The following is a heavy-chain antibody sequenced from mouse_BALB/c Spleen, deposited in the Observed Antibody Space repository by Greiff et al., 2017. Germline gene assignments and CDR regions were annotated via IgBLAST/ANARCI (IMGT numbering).Heavy chain of an antibody. CDR2: FYPGSGSI. J-gene: IGHJ4*01. CDR3: ARHEGSLDYRYDERAMDY. Sequence: QVQLKESGAELVKPGASVKLSCKASGYTFTEYTIHWVKQRSGQGLEWIGWFYPGSGSIKYNEKFKDKATLTADKSSSTVYMELSRLTSEDSAVYFCARHEGSLDYRYDERAMDYWGQGTSVTVSS. CDR1: GYTFTEYT. V-gene: IGHV1-62-2*01. D-gene: IGHD2-14*01.